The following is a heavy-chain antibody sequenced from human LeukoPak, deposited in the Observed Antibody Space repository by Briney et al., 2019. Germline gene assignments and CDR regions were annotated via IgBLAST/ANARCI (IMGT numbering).Heavy chain of an antibody. CDR3: ARTELRYYGMDV. J-gene: IGHJ6*02. V-gene: IGHV4-34*01. CDR1: GGSFSGYY. Sequence: SETLSLTCAVYGGSFSGYYWSWIRQPPGKGLEWIGEINHSGSTNYNPSLKSRVTISVDTSKNQFSLKLSSVTAADTAVYYCARTELRYYGMDVWGQGTTVTVSS. D-gene: IGHD1-7*01. CDR2: INHSGST.